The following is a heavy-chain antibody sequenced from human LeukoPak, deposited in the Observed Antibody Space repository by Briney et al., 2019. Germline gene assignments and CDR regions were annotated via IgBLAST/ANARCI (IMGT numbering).Heavy chain of an antibody. V-gene: IGHV4-59*01. CDR2: IYDSGST. CDR3: ASLTTAEAFDI. Sequence: AETLSLTCTVSGGSISIYYWSWIRQPPGKGLEWIGYIYDSGSTNYNPSLKSRVTISVDTSKNQFSLKLSSVTAADTAVYYCASLTTAEAFDIWGQGTMVTVSS. D-gene: IGHD3-22*01. J-gene: IGHJ3*02. CDR1: GGSISIYY.